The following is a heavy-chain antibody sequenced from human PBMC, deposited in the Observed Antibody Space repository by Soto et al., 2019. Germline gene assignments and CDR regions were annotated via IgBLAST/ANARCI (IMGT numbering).Heavy chain of an antibody. Sequence: PSETLSLTCAVSGGSIISADSYWFWIRKHPGKGLEWIGYIAYSGDTYYNPPLRRRVTISADTSENKFSLTLKSVTAADTAVDFCARDFERSAIGPWGQGTSVTVSS. V-gene: IGHV4-31*11. CDR1: GGSIISADSY. CDR3: ARDFERSAIGP. CDR2: IAYSGDT. J-gene: IGHJ5*02. D-gene: IGHD3-9*01.